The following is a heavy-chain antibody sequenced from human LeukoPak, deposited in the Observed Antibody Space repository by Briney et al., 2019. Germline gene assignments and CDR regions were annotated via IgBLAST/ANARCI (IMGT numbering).Heavy chain of an antibody. CDR3: ARVSVAYYYDSSGPFPFDY. CDR2: INPNSGGT. D-gene: IGHD3-22*01. J-gene: IGHJ4*02. CDR1: GYTFTGYY. V-gene: IGHV1-2*02. Sequence: ASVKVSCKASGYTFTGYYMHWVRQAPGQGLEWMGWINPNSGGTNYAQKFQGRVTMTRDTSISTAYMELSRLRSDDTAVYYCARVSVAYYYDSSGPFPFDYWGQGTLVTVSS.